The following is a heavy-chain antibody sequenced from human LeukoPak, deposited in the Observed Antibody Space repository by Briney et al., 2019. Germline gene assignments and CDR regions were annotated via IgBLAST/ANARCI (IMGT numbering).Heavy chain of an antibody. CDR3: ARGAGWYDY. Sequence: SETLSLTCTVSGASISSNYWSRLRQSPGKELEWIAYINNNGRINYNPSLKSRVTISADTSKNQFSLNVRSVTASDTAVYYCARGAGWYDYWGQGTQVTVFS. CDR1: GASISSNY. V-gene: IGHV4-59*08. J-gene: IGHJ4*02. CDR2: INNNGRI. D-gene: IGHD6-19*01.